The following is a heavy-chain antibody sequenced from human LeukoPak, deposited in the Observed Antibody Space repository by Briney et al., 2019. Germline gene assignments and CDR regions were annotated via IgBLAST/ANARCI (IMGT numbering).Heavy chain of an antibody. CDR3: ARVKSSGYYYHVGDWFDP. CDR2: IYYSGST. Sequence: SETLSLTCTVSGGSISSYYWSWIRQPPGKGLEWIGYIYYSGSTNYNPSLKSRVTISVDTSKNQFSLKLSSVTAADTAVYYCARVKSSGYYYHVGDWFDPWGQGTLVTVSS. CDR1: GGSISSYY. V-gene: IGHV4-59*12. D-gene: IGHD3-22*01. J-gene: IGHJ5*02.